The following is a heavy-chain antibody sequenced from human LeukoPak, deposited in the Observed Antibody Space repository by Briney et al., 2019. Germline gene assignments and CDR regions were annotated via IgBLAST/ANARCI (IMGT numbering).Heavy chain of an antibody. V-gene: IGHV3-7*01. CDR2: IKQDGSEK. J-gene: IGHJ3*01. D-gene: IGHD3-3*01. CDR3: ARESGWGLPHAFDF. Sequence: GGSLRLSCAASGFTFSSYWMSWVRQAPGKGLEWVANIKQDGSEKYYVDSVKGRFTISRDNSKNTLYLQMNSLRAEDTAVYYCARESGWGLPHAFDFWGQGTMVTVSS. CDR1: GFTFSSYW.